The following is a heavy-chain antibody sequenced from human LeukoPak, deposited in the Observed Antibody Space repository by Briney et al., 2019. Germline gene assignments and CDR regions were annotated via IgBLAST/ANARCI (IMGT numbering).Heavy chain of an antibody. CDR3: ARGGVVTITTLDY. J-gene: IGHJ4*02. V-gene: IGHV3-48*04. Sequence: GGSLRLSCAASGFTFRNYGMHWVRQAPGKGLEWVSYIGSGGSRTIYYADSVKGRFTVSRDNAKNSLYLQMNSLRAEDTAVYYCARGGVVTITTLDYWGQGTLVTVSS. CDR1: GFTFRNYG. D-gene: IGHD3-22*01. CDR2: IGSGGSRTI.